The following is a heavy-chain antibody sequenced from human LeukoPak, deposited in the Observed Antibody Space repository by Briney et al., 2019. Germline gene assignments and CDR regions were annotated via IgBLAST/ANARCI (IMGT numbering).Heavy chain of an antibody. CDR3: ARGLMMAVAGRGEFHY. J-gene: IGHJ4*02. CDR2: IYYSGST. D-gene: IGHD6-13*01. V-gene: IGHV4-59*01. CDR1: GDSISSYY. Sequence: SETLSLTCTVSGDSISSYYWSWIRQPPGKGLEWIGYIYYSGSTNYTPSLKSRVTISVDTSKNQFSLKLSSVTAADPAVYYCARGLMMAVAGRGEFHYWGQGTLVTVSS.